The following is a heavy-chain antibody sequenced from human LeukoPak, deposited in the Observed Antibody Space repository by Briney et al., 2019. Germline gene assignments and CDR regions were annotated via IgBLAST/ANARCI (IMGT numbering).Heavy chain of an antibody. CDR1: GFTFSSYG. CDR3: AKDRAGTPWAD. D-gene: IGHD1-7*01. J-gene: IGHJ4*02. V-gene: IGHV3-30*18. CDR2: ISYDGSHK. Sequence: GRSLRLSCAASGFTFSSYGMHWVRQAPGKGLEWVAVISYDGSHKYYADSVKGRFTISRDNSRNTVFLQMNSLRVEDTAIYYCAKDRAGTPWADWGQGTLVTVSS.